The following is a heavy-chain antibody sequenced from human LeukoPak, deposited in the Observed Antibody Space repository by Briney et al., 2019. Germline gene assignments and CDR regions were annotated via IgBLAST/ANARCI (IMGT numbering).Heavy chain of an antibody. CDR1: GYTFTSYY. D-gene: IGHD6-19*01. Sequence: ASVEVSCKASGYTFTSYYKHWVRQAPGQGLEWMGIINPSGGSTSYAQKFQGRVTMTRDTSTSTVYMELSSLRSEDTAVYYCITAVAGNWGQGTLVTVSS. CDR2: INPSGGST. CDR3: ITAVAGN. V-gene: IGHV1-46*01. J-gene: IGHJ4*02.